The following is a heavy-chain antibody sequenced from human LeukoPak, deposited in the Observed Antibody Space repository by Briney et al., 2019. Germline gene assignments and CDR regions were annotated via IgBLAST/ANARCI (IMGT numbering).Heavy chain of an antibody. CDR3: VRESAGGNSEVDY. CDR2: IYHSGST. CDR1: GYSISSGYY. V-gene: IGHV4-38-2*02. Sequence: SETLSLTCTVSGYSISSGYYWGWIRQPPGKGLEWIGSIYHSGSTYYNPSLKSRVTISVDTSKNQFSLKLSSVTAADTAVYYCVRESAGGNSEVDYWGQGTLVTVSS. J-gene: IGHJ4*02. D-gene: IGHD4-23*01.